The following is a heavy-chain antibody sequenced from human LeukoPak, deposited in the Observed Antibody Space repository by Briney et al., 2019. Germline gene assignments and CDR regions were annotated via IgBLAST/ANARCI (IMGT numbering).Heavy chain of an antibody. CDR2: FDPEDGET. Sequence: ASVKVSCKVSGYTLTELSMHWVRQAPGKGLEWMGGFDPEDGETIYAQKSQGRVTMTEDTSTDTAYMELSSLRSEDTAVYYCATDLWAVAGTWFDYWGQGTLVTVSS. V-gene: IGHV1-24*01. D-gene: IGHD6-19*01. CDR1: GYTLTELS. J-gene: IGHJ4*02. CDR3: ATDLWAVAGTWFDY.